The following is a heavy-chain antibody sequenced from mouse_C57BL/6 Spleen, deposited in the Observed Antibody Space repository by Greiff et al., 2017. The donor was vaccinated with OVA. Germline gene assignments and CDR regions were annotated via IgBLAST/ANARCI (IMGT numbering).Heavy chain of an antibody. V-gene: IGHV1-15*01. D-gene: IGHD1-1*01. CDR3: TRSAGSSSFYAMDY. CDR1: GYTFTDYE. Sequence: ESGAELVRPGASVTLSCKASGYTFTDYEMHWVKQTPVHGLEWIGAIDPETGGTAYNQKFKGKAILTADKSSSTAYMELRSLTSEDSAVYYCTRSAGSSSFYAMDYWGQGTSVTVSS. CDR2: IDPETGGT. J-gene: IGHJ4*01.